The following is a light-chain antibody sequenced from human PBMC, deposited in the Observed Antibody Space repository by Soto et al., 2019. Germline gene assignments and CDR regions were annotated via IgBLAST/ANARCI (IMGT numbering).Light chain of an antibody. CDR2: EVT. CDR3: SSYAGSNNFV. Sequence: QSALTQPPSASGFTGQSVTISCTGTSSDVGYYDYVSWYQQHPGKAPKLVIYEVTKRPSGVPDRVSASKSGNTAYLTVAGLRGEDEADYYCSSYAGSNNFVFGSGTKLTV. CDR1: SSDVGYYDY. J-gene: IGLJ1*01. V-gene: IGLV2-8*01.